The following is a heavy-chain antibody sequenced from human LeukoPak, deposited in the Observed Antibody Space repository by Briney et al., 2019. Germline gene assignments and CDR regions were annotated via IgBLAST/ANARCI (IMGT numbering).Heavy chain of an antibody. CDR3: ARRRNPGREAAGLDY. V-gene: IGHV3-30*01. D-gene: IGHD6-13*01. CDR1: GFIFSDYA. J-gene: IGHJ4*02. Sequence: GGSLRLSCAASGFIFSDYAMHWVRQAPGKGLEWVSVISYDGINKFCADSVRGRFTISRDNFQNTLYLQMDSLRAEDTALYYCARRRNPGREAAGLDYWGQGTLATVSS. CDR2: ISYDGINK.